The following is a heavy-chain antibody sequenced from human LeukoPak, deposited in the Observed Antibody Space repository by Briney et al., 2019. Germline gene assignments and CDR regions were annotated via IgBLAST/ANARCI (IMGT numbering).Heavy chain of an antibody. Sequence: ASVKVSCKASGYTFTTYGISWVRQAPGQGLEWMGWMNPNSGNTGYAQKFQGRVTMTRNTSISTAYMELSSLRSEDTAVYYCARGGGSSGYYCIDYWGQGTLVTVSS. CDR1: GYTFTTYG. J-gene: IGHJ4*02. V-gene: IGHV1-8*02. CDR3: ARGGGSSGYYCIDY. D-gene: IGHD3-22*01. CDR2: MNPNSGNT.